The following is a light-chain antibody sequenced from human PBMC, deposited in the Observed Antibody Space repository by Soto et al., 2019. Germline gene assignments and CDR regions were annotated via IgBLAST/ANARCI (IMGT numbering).Light chain of an antibody. CDR1: QSVDND. V-gene: IGKV3D-15*01. CDR3: QQYNNWPLT. Sequence: TQYPATLSVSPGDRATLSCRAIQSVDNDLAWYQQKPGQPPRLLIYDASTRATGIPARFSGSQSGTEFTLTISSLLSEDFAVYSCQQYNNWPLTFGGGTKVDI. CDR2: DAS. J-gene: IGKJ4*01.